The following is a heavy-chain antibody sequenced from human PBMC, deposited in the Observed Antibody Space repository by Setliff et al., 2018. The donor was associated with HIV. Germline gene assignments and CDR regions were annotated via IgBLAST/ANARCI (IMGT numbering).Heavy chain of an antibody. CDR2: ISAYSGHT. Sequence: ASVKVSCKASGYSFINYGISWVRQAPGQGPEWMGWISAYSGHTDYAPRLLGRVTMTTDTSTSTAYMELRSLTSDDTAVYYCARARLQGIVTAVGPRDNCLDPWGQGTRVTVSS. D-gene: IGHD1-26*01. CDR1: GYSFINYG. J-gene: IGHJ5*02. V-gene: IGHV1-18*01. CDR3: ARARLQGIVTAVGPRDNCLDP.